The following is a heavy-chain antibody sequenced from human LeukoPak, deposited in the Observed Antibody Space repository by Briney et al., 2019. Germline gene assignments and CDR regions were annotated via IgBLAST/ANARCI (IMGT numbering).Heavy chain of an antibody. D-gene: IGHD3-10*01. V-gene: IGHV3-15*01. CDR1: GFTFSNAW. CDR2: IKDKTDGGTT. Sequence: GGSLRLSCAVSGFTFSNAWMSWVRQAPGKGLEWVGRIKDKTDGGTTDYAAPVKGRFTISRDDSKNTLYLQMNSLKTEDTAVYYCTTEELITMVRGVKYYFDYWGQGTLVTVSS. CDR3: TTEELITMVRGVKYYFDY. J-gene: IGHJ4*02.